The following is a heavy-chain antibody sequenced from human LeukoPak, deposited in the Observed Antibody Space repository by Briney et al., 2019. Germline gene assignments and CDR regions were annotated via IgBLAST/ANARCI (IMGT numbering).Heavy chain of an antibody. J-gene: IGHJ4*02. Sequence: PGGSLRLSCAASGFTFSSYAMSWVRQAPGKGLEWVSAISGSGGSTYYADSVKGQFTISRDNSKNTLYLQMNSLRAEDTAVYYCAKGSSMIVLVPGYFDYWGQGTLVTVSS. CDR2: ISGSGGST. CDR1: GFTFSSYA. V-gene: IGHV3-23*01. CDR3: AKGSSMIVLVPGYFDY. D-gene: IGHD2-8*02.